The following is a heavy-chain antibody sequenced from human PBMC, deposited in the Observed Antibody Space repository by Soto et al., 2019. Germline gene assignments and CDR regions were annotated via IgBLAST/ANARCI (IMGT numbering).Heavy chain of an antibody. J-gene: IGHJ4*02. CDR2: IPASGGTI. V-gene: IGHV3-48*03. CDR3: ARSWNEYFEY. CDR1: GFTFSNYE. Sequence: EVQLVESGGGLVQTGGSLRLSCAASGFTFSNYEMNWVRQAPGKGLEWVSYIPASGGTIHYADSVKGRFTISRDNARKSLYLQMNSLRVEDTAVYYCARSWNEYFEYWGQGSLVTVSS. D-gene: IGHD1-1*01.